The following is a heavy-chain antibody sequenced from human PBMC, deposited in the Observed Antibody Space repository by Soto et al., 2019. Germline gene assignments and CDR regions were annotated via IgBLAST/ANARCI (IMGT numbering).Heavy chain of an antibody. D-gene: IGHD4-17*01. V-gene: IGHV3-30*18. CDR2: ISYDGSNK. CDR1: GFTFSSYG. Sequence: VGSLRLSCAASGFTFSSYGMHWVRQAPGKGLEWVAVISYDGSNKYYADSVKGRFTISRDNSKNTLYLQMNSLRAEDTAVYYCAKDPTATTVTTLWGQGTLVTVS. CDR3: AKDPTATTVTTL. J-gene: IGHJ4*02.